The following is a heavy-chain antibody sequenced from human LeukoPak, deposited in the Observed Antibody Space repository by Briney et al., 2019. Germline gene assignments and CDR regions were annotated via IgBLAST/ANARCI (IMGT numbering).Heavy chain of an antibody. CDR2: IHSSGST. CDR1: GGPISSHY. V-gene: IGHV4-4*07. D-gene: IGHD6-19*01. CDR3: ARDPSAVAGYFDC. Sequence: SETLSLTCTVSGGPISSHYWSWIRQPAGKGLEWIGRIHSSGSTEYNPSLKSRVTMSVDTSKNQFSLKLSSVTAADTAVYYCARDPSAVAGYFDCWGQGPLVTVSS. J-gene: IGHJ4*01.